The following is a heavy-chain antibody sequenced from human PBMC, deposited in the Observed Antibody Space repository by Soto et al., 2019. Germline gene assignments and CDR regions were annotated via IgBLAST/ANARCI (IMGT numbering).Heavy chain of an antibody. CDR2: FHYSGIS. CDR1: DASIRGYY. Sequence: SETLSLTCTVSDASIRGYYWSWIRQPPGKGLEWIGYFHYSGISNYNSSLKSRVTMSLDTSKNQFSLKLSSVSAADTAIYYCARGASNWQYFDYWGQGXLVTVYS. V-gene: IGHV4-59*01. CDR3: ARGASNWQYFDY. D-gene: IGHD4-4*01. J-gene: IGHJ4*02.